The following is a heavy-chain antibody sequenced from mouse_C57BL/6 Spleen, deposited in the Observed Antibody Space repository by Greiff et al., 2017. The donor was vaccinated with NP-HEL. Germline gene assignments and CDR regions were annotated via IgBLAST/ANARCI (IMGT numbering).Heavy chain of an antibody. CDR1: GYTFTDYE. V-gene: IGHV1-15*01. Sequence: VQLQQSGAELVRPGASVTLSCKASGYTFTDYEMHWVKQTPVHGLEWIGAIDPETGGTAYNQKFKGKAILTADKSSSTAYMELRSLTSEDSAVYYCTKEGPYGSRDYWGQGTTLTVSS. J-gene: IGHJ2*01. CDR3: TKEGPYGSRDY. CDR2: IDPETGGT. D-gene: IGHD1-1*01.